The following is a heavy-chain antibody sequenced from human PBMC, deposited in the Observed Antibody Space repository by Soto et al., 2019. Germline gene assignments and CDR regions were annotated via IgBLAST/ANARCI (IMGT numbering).Heavy chain of an antibody. Sequence: SETLSLTCAVSGGSISSINWWSWVRQPPGKGLEWIGEIYHSGSTNYNPSLKSRVTISVDKSKNQFSLKLSSVTAADTAMYYCARWPRYATGWYTFDFWGQGTLVTVSS. CDR2: IYHSGST. D-gene: IGHD6-19*01. CDR3: ARWPRYATGWYTFDF. V-gene: IGHV4-4*02. CDR1: GGSISSINW. J-gene: IGHJ4*02.